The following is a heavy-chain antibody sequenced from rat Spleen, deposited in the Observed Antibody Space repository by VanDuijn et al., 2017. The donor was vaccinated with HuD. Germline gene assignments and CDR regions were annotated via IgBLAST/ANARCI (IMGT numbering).Heavy chain of an antibody. CDR2: ISTGGGNT. J-gene: IGHJ2*01. CDR3: TRGGYFRH. V-gene: IGHV5-25*01. Sequence: EVQLVESGGGLVQPGRSMKLSCAASGFTFSNYYMAWVRQAPTKGLEWVASISTGGGNTYYPDSVKGRFTISRDNAKSTLYLQMNSLRSEDTATYYCTRGGYFRHWGKGVMVTVSS. D-gene: IGHD2-5*01. CDR1: GFTFSNYY.